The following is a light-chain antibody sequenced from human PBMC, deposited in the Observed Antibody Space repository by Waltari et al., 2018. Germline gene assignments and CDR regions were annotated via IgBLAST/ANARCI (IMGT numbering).Light chain of an antibody. CDR1: SSHIGAGYD. CDR3: QSYDSSLSGVV. V-gene: IGLV1-40*01. J-gene: IGLJ2*01. Sequence: QSVLTQPPSVSGAPGQRVTIPCTGSSSHIGAGYDLHWYQQLPGTAPKLLIYGNSNRPSGVPDRFSGSKSGTSASLAITGLQAEDEADYYCQSYDSSLSGVVFGGGTKLTVL. CDR2: GNS.